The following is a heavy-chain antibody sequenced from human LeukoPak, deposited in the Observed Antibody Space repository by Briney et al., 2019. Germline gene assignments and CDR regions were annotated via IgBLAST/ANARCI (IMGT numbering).Heavy chain of an antibody. D-gene: IGHD6-6*01. CDR3: ARGSWQLAEGVY. CDR2: IYYSGST. CDR1: GGSISSSSYY. Sequence: SETLSLTCTVSGGSISSSSYYWGWIRQPPGKGLECIGSIYYSGSTYYNPSLKSRVTISVDTSKNQFSLKLSSVTAADTAVYYCARGSWQLAEGVYWGQGTLVTVPS. V-gene: IGHV4-39*07. J-gene: IGHJ4*02.